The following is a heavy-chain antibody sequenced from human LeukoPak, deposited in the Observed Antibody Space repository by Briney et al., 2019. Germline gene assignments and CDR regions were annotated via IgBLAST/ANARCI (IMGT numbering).Heavy chain of an antibody. CDR1: GGTFSSYA. Sequence: SVKVSCKASGGTFSSYAISWVRQAPGQGLEWMGGIIPIFGTANYAQKFQGRVTITADESTSKAYMELSSLRSEDTAVYYCARGIESVGNWNARFREADAFDIWGQGTMVTVSS. V-gene: IGHV1-69*13. D-gene: IGHD1-20*01. CDR3: ARGIESVGNWNARFREADAFDI. J-gene: IGHJ3*02. CDR2: IIPIFGTA.